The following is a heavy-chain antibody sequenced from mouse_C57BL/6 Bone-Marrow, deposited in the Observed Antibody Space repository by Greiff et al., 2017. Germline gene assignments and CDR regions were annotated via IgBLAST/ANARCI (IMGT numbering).Heavy chain of an antibody. CDR2: IYPSDGST. D-gene: IGHD2-1*01. CDR3: ARDLLCAY. V-gene: IGHV1-85*01. J-gene: IGHJ3*01. CDR1: GYTFTSYD. Sequence: VQLQQSGPELVKPGASVKLSCKASGYTFTSYDINWLKQRPGQVLEWIGWIYPSDGSTKYNEKFKGKATLTLDTSSSTAYMELHSLTSGDSAVYFCARDLLCAYWGQGTLGTVSA.